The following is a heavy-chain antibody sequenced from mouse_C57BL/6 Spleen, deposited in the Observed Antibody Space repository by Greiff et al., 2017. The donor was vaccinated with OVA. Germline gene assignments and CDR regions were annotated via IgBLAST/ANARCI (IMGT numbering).Heavy chain of an antibody. D-gene: IGHD1-1*01. V-gene: IGHV10-1*01. J-gene: IGHJ1*03. CDR3: VRQDGGSYWYFDV. CDR1: GFSFNTYA. CDR2: IRSKSNNYAT. Sequence: EVKLMESGGGLVQPKGSLKLSCAASGFSFNTYAMNWVRQAPGKGLEWVARIRSKSNNYATYYADSVKDRFTISRDDSESMLYLQMNNLKTEDTAMYYCVRQDGGSYWYFDVWGTGTTVTVSS.